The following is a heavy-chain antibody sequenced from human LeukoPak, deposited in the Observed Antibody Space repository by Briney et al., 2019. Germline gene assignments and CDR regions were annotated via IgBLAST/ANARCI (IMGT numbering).Heavy chain of an antibody. J-gene: IGHJ4*02. CDR3: ARWAGSGSPKTGDFDY. CDR2: INPNSGGT. Sequence: ASVKVPCKASGYTFTGYYMHWVRQAPGQGLEWMGWINPNSGGTNYAQKFQGRVTMPRDTAISTAYMALSRLRSDDTAVYYCARWAGSGSPKTGDFDYWGQGTLVTVSS. V-gene: IGHV1-2*02. D-gene: IGHD3-10*01. CDR1: GYTFTGYY.